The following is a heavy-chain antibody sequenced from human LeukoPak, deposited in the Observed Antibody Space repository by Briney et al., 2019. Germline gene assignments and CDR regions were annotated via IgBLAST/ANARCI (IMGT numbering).Heavy chain of an antibody. Sequence: PSETLSLTCTDSGGYITSYFWNWIRQPPGKGLEWIGYIYHSGSANYNPSLKSRVTISVDTSQNQFSLNLSSVTAADTAVYYCAREGLFTSFDYWGQGTLVTVSS. CDR1: GGYITSYF. J-gene: IGHJ4*02. CDR2: IYHSGSA. V-gene: IGHV4-59*01. CDR3: AREGLFTSFDY. D-gene: IGHD2/OR15-2a*01.